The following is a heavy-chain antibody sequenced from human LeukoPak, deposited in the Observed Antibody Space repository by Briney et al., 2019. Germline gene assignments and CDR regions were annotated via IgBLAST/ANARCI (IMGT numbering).Heavy chain of an antibody. J-gene: IGHJ4*02. CDR1: GFTFSTYA. CDR3: AKGYSSGSPDGIGY. V-gene: IGHV3-23*01. CDR2: ICGSDGSR. D-gene: IGHD6-19*01. Sequence: GGSLRLSCAASGFTFSTYAMSWVRQAPGKGLEWVSAICGSDGSRYYADSVKGRFTISRDNSKNTLYLQMNSLRAEDTAVYHCAKGYSSGSPDGIGYWGQGTLVTVSS.